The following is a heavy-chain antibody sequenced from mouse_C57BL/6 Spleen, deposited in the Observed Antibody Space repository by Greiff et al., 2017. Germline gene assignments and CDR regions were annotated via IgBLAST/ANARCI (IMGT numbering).Heavy chain of an antibody. V-gene: IGHV1-80*01. D-gene: IGHD2-1*01. Sequence: VQLQQSGAELVKPGASVKISCKASGYAFSSYWMNWVKQRPGKGLEWIGQIYPGDGDTNYNGKFKGKDTLTADKSSSTAYMQLSSLTSEDSAVYFCARVYYGNPAWFAYWGQGTLVTVSA. CDR3: ARVYYGNPAWFAY. CDR2: IYPGDGDT. J-gene: IGHJ3*01. CDR1: GYAFSSYW.